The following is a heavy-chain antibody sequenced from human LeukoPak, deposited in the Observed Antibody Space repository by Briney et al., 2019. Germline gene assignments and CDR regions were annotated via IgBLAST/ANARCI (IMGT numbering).Heavy chain of an antibody. D-gene: IGHD6-13*01. CDR2: ISGSGSST. CDR3: AKAGYGSSWYVPDY. J-gene: IGHJ4*02. Sequence: GGSLRLSCAASGFTFSSYAMSWVRQAPGKGLEWVSAISGSGSSTYYADSVKGRFTISRDNSKNTLYLQMNSLRAEDTAVYYCAKAGYGSSWYVPDYWGQGTLVTVSS. V-gene: IGHV3-23*01. CDR1: GFTFSSYA.